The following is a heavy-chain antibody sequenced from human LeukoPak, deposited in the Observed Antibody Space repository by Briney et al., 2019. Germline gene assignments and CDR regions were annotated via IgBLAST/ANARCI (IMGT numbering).Heavy chain of an antibody. Sequence: GESLQISCQGSGYTFTSYWIAWVRQMPGKGLEWMGIIYPGDSDTRYSPSFQGQVTISADKSISTAYLQWSSLKASDTAMYYCARQYCSGGSCYFPFYGMDVWGQGTTVTVSS. J-gene: IGHJ6*02. CDR3: ARQYCSGGSCYFPFYGMDV. D-gene: IGHD2-15*01. CDR2: IYPGDSDT. V-gene: IGHV5-51*01. CDR1: GYTFTSYW.